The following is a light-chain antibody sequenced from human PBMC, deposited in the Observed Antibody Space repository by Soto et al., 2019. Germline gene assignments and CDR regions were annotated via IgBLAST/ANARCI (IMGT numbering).Light chain of an antibody. Sequence: DIVMTQSPLSLPVTPGEPASISCRSSQSLLHSNGYNYLDWYLQKPGQSPQLLIYLGSNRASRDPTRFSGIGAGTYFTLKINRWEAEEVWVYYWLLALQTPITFGRGTRPKIK. J-gene: IGKJ5*01. CDR2: LGS. CDR3: LLALQTPIT. V-gene: IGKV2-28*01. CDR1: QSLLHSNGYNY.